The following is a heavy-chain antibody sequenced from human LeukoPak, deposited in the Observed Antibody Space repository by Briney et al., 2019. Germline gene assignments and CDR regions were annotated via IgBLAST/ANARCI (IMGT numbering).Heavy chain of an antibody. D-gene: IGHD3-16*01. J-gene: IGHJ4*02. CDR3: ARTRITPGVQGLQMRHFDS. CDR2: IGTSGDT. V-gene: IGHV3-13*01. CDR1: GFTFGRSD. Sequence: GGSLRLSCAASGFTFGRSDMHWVRQVTGKGLEWVSGIGTSGDTFYPDSVKGRFTISRENGKNSLHLQMNSLRVGDTAVYYCARTRITPGVQGLQMRHFDSWGQGTLVTVSS.